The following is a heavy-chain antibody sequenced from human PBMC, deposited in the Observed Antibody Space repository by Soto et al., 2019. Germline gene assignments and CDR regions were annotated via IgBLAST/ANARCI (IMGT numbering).Heavy chain of an antibody. CDR2: INPNSGGT. D-gene: IGHD2-2*01. CDR3: ARDSLGYCSSTSCYESSYYGMDV. CDR1: GYTFTGYY. V-gene: IGHV1-2*04. J-gene: IGHJ6*02. Sequence: GASVKVSFKASGYTFTGYYMHWVRQAPGQGLEWMGWINPNSGGTNYAQKFQGWVTMTRDTSISTAYMELSRLRSDDTAVYYCARDSLGYCSSTSCYESSYYGMDVRGQGTTVTVSS.